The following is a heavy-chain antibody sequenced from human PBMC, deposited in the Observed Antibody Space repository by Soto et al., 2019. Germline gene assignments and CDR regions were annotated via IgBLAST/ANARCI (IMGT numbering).Heavy chain of an antibody. CDR3: AILSN. V-gene: IGHV3-53*01. J-gene: IGHJ4*02. Sequence: GGSLRLSCAASGFTVSSNYMNWVRQAPGKGLEWVSIIYSDGTTSYADSVKGRFTIARDNFKNTLHLQMNSLRAEDTAVYYCAILSNWGQGTLVTVSS. D-gene: IGHD6-6*01. CDR1: GFTVSSNY. CDR2: IYSDGTT.